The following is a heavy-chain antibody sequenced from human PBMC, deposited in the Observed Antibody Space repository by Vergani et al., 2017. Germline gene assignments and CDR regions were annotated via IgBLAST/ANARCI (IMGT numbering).Heavy chain of an antibody. D-gene: IGHD1-1*01. CDR2: ISYDGTQK. CDR1: GFTSSYYV. J-gene: IGHJ1*01. CDR3: ATKSCGTPGCQMGYFRE. V-gene: IGHV3-30*03. Sequence: QVHLVEPGGGGFQPGRSLSLSCVVSGFTSSYYVMTWVRQAPGKGLEWVAVISYDGTQKYYADSAKGRFTISRDNSKSTLYLQMNSLRTEHTAVYYCATKSCGTPGCQMGYFREWGEDTLLTVSS.